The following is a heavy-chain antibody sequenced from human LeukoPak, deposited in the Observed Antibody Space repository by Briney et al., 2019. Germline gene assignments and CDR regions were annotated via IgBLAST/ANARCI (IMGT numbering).Heavy chain of an antibody. CDR1: GGSISSTNYY. V-gene: IGHV4-61*09. CDR2: IYYSGST. Sequence: SQTLSLTCTVSGGSISSTNYYWNWIRQPAGKGLEWIGYIYYSGSTNYNPSLKSRVTISVDRSKNQFSLKLSSVTAADTAVYYCARVRDRAFDIWGQGTMVTVSS. CDR3: ARVRDRAFDI. J-gene: IGHJ3*02. D-gene: IGHD5-24*01.